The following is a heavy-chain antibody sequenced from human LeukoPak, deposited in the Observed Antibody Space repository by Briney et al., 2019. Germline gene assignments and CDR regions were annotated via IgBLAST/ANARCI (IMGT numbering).Heavy chain of an antibody. Sequence: SETLSLTCTVSGDSISSYYWSWIRQPPGKGLEWIGYIFYSGSTNHNPPPKSRATISVHTPKNQFSLKLSSGTAADTAVYYCGRAVSGEFLLWTFDIWGHGTMVTVSS. CDR1: GDSISSYY. V-gene: IGHV4-59*01. CDR3: GRAVSGEFLLWTFDI. D-gene: IGHD3-10*01. J-gene: IGHJ3*02. CDR2: IFYSGST.